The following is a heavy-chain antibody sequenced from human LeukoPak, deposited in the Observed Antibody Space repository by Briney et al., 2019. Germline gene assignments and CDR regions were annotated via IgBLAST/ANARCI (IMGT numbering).Heavy chain of an antibody. CDR1: GGTFSSYA. CDR3: AREVRAMPLAD. Sequence: SVKVSCTASGGTFSSYAISWVRQAPGQGLEWMGTISPIFGIANYAQKFQGRVTITADNSTSTAYMELSSLRSDDTAVYSCAREVRAMPLADWGEGTLVTVSS. J-gene: IGHJ4*02. V-gene: IGHV1-69*04. CDR2: ISPIFGIA. D-gene: IGHD2-2*01.